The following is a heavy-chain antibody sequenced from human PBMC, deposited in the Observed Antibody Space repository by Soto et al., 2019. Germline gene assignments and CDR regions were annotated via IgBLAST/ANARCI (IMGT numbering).Heavy chain of an antibody. CDR1: GGSISSHY. CDR2: ISDTRGS. CDR3: ANQNYGDSDY. D-gene: IGHD4-17*01. J-gene: IGHJ4*02. V-gene: IGHV4-59*11. Sequence: SETLSLTCTVSGGSISSHYWTWIRQPPGKRLEWIAYISDTRGSSYNPSLKSRGTISLDRSKNQFSLKLTSVTAADTAIYYCANQNYGDSDYWGQGTLVTVYS.